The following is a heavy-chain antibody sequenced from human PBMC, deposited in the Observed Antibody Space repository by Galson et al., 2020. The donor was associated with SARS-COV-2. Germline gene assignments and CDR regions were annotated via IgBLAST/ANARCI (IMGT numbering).Heavy chain of an antibody. CDR3: ARMTAYSHPFDY. CDR1: GDSVSRNF. Sequence: SETLSLTCSVSGDSVSRNFWSWLRQPPGKGLEWLGYIYYTGSTKYNPSLKSRVTISADTSSKNQISLKLTSVTAADMAIYYCARMTAYSHPFDYWGQGGLVTVSS. V-gene: IGHV4-59*02. D-gene: IGHD3-9*01. CDR2: IYYTGST. J-gene: IGHJ4*02.